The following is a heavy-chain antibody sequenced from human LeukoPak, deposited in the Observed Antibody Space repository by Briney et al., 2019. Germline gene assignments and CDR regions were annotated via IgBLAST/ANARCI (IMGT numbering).Heavy chain of an antibody. J-gene: IGHJ2*01. CDR3: ARGGREQLATWYFDL. CDR2: INHSGST. V-gene: IGHV4-34*01. D-gene: IGHD6-13*01. Sequence: SETLSLTCAVYGGSFSGYYWSWIRQPPGKGLEWIGEINHSGSTNYNPSLKSRVTISVDTSKNQFSLKLSSVTTADTAVYYCARGGREQLATWYFDLWGRGTLVTVSS. CDR1: GGSFSGYY.